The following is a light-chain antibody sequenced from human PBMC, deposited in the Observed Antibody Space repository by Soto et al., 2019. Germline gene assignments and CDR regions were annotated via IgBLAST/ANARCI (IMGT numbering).Light chain of an antibody. J-gene: IGKJ2*01. CDR2: DAS. CDR1: QDIGRW. Sequence: DIQMTQSPSTLSASVGDRVTITCRASQDIGRWLAWYHQKPGKAPKLLIYDASSLGSGVPSRFSGSRSGTEFTLTISSLQPYDFATDYCQQYSSYSVTFGQGTKLEI. V-gene: IGKV1-5*01. CDR3: QQYSSYSVT.